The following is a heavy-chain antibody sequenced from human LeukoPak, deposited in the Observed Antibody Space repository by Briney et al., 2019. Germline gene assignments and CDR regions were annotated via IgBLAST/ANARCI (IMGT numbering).Heavy chain of an antibody. CDR3: NGPVDY. CDR1: GFTFSSYA. V-gene: IGHV3-30*04. D-gene: IGHD2-8*01. J-gene: IGHJ4*02. CDR2: ISYDGSNK. Sequence: SGGSLRLSCAASGFTFSSYAMHWVRQAPGKGLEWVAVISYDGSNKYYADSVKGRFTISRDNSKNTLYLQMNSLRAEDTAVYYCNGPVDYWGQGTLVTVSS.